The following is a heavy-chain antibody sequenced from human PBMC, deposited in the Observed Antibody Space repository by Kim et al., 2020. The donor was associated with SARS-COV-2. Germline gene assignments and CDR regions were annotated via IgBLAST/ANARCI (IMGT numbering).Heavy chain of an antibody. D-gene: IGHD6-19*01. J-gene: IGHJ4*02. CDR2: FDPEDGET. Sequence: ASVKVSCKVSGYTLTELSMHWVRQAPGKGLEWMGGFDPEDGETIYAQKFQGRVTMTEDTSTDTAYMELSSLRSEDTAVYYCATPRDGWSHSPFDYWGQGTLVTVSS. CDR1: GYTLTELS. V-gene: IGHV1-24*01. CDR3: ATPRDGWSHSPFDY.